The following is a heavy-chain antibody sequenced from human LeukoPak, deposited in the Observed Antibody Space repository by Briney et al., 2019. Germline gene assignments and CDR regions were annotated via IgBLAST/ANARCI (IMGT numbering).Heavy chain of an antibody. Sequence: GGSLRLSCETSGFTFSNYAMSWVRQAPGRGLEWVSGISYGDGGTYYADSVKGRFTISRDNSKNTLSLQMNSLRAEDTAVYYCARWEMATIGIGYWGQGTLVTVSS. V-gene: IGHV3-23*01. J-gene: IGHJ4*02. D-gene: IGHD1-1*01. CDR2: ISYGDGGT. CDR1: GFTFSNYA. CDR3: ARWEMATIGIGY.